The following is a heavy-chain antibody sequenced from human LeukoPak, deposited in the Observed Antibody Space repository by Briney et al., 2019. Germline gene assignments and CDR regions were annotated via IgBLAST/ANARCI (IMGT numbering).Heavy chain of an antibody. CDR1: GGSISSYY. J-gene: IGHJ4*02. CDR3: ARFDSSGVADY. D-gene: IGHD3-22*01. CDR2: ISDIGSI. Sequence: KASETLSLTCTVSGGSISSYYWSWIRQPPGKGLEWIAYISDIGSINYNPSLKSRVTISVDTSKNQFSLKLSSVTAADTAVYYCARFDSSGVADYWGQGTLVTVSS. V-gene: IGHV4-59*08.